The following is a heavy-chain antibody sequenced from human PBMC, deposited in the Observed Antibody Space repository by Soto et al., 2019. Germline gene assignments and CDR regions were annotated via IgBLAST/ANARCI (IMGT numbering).Heavy chain of an antibody. D-gene: IGHD3-10*01. CDR2: VNWLGTI. CDR1: GESVSTFY. V-gene: IGHV4-59*08. Sequence: PSETLSLTWSVFGESVSTFYFMWIRQPPGKGLEYVGYVNWLGTINYNPTLESRLTISVDTTKNQISLKLTSVSAADTARYFCARHPAVCKISRGFDPWGQGIMVTVPS. J-gene: IGHJ5*02. CDR3: ARHPAVCKISRGFDP.